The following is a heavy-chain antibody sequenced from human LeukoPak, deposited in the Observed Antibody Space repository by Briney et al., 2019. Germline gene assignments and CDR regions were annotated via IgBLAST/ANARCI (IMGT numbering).Heavy chain of an antibody. D-gene: IGHD5-18*01. CDR3: TPHGARGYSYGDY. CDR2: IRSKAYGGTT. CDR1: GFTFGDYA. J-gene: IGHJ4*02. V-gene: IGHV3-49*04. Sequence: QSGGSLRLSCTASGFTFGDYAMSWVRQAPGKGLEWVGFIRSKAYGGTTEYAASVKGRFTISRDDSKSIAYLQMNSLKTEDTAVYYCTPHGARGYSYGDYWGQGTLVTVSS.